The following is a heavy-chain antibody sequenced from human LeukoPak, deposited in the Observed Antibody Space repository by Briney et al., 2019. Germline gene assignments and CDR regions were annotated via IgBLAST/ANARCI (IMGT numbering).Heavy chain of an antibody. CDR1: GFSLRGYA. CDR2: ITASENLI. D-gene: IGHD3-22*01. CDR3: ARRASRYYDKSGYYVDAFDV. J-gene: IGHJ3*01. Sequence: GGSLGLSCAASGFSLRGYALNWVRQAPGKGLEWVSYITASENLIYYSDSVKGRFTVSRDIAKNSLYLQMSSLRPGDTAIYYCARRASRYYDKSGYYVDAFDVWGQGTMVTVSS. V-gene: IGHV3-48*03.